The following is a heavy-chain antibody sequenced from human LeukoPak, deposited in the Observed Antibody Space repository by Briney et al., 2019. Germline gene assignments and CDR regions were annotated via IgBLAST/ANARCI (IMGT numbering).Heavy chain of an antibody. CDR1: GFTFSSYW. J-gene: IGHJ6*03. D-gene: IGHD3-16*01. V-gene: IGHV3-7*01. CDR3: ARDFPWGYYYYMDV. Sequence: PGGSLRLSCAASGFTFSSYWMSWVRQAPGKGLEWVANIKQDGSEKYYVDSVKGRFTISRDNAKNSLYLQMNSLRVEDTAVYYCARDFPWGYYYYMDVWGKGTTVTVSS. CDR2: IKQDGSEK.